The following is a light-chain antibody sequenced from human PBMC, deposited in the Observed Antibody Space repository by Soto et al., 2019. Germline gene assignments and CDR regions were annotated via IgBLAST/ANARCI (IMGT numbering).Light chain of an antibody. CDR1: QSLLHSNGETY. CDR3: MQTTQFPPT. CDR2: EVS. J-gene: IGKJ2*01. Sequence: IVMTQTPLSLSVTPGQPASISCKSTQSLLHSNGETYLFWYLQKPGQAPQLLIYEVSKRYSGVPYRVSGSGSGTDFTLKISRLEAEDVGVYYCMQTTQFPPTFGQGTKLEI. V-gene: IGKV2D-29*01.